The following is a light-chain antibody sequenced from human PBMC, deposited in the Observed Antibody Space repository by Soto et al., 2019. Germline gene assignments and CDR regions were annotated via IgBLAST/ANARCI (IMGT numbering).Light chain of an antibody. CDR1: QAIGSY. J-gene: IGKJ3*01. V-gene: IGKV1-9*01. Sequence: IQLTQSPSSLSASVGDTVTITCRASQAIGSYFAWYQQRPGTAPKLLIYSASTLHSGVPSRFSGSGSGTDFTLTISSLQPEDFATYCCQQVDSYPRTFGPGTTVEI. CDR2: SAS. CDR3: QQVDSYPRT.